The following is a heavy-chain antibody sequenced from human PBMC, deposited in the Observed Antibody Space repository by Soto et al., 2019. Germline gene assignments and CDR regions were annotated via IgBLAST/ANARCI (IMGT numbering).Heavy chain of an antibody. D-gene: IGHD2-2*01. CDR1: GGSFSGYY. Sequence: SETLSLTCAVYGGSFSGYYWSWIRQPPGKGLEWIGEINHSGSTNYNPSLKSRVTISVDTSKNQFSLKLSSVTAADTAVYYCARGWYCSSTSCYVSYWYFDLWGRGTLVTVSS. V-gene: IGHV4-34*01. CDR3: ARGWYCSSTSCYVSYWYFDL. J-gene: IGHJ2*01. CDR2: INHSGST.